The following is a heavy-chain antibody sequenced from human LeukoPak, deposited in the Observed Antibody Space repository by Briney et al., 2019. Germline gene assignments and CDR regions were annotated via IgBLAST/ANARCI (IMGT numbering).Heavy chain of an antibody. J-gene: IGHJ5*02. CDR3: ARIGSSSWLLFYNWFDP. V-gene: IGHV4-59*08. D-gene: IGHD6-13*01. Sequence: SETLSLTCTVSGGSISSYYWSWIRQPPGRGLEWIGYIYYSGSTNYNPSLKSRVTISVDTSKNQFSLKLSSVTAADTAVYYCARIGSSSWLLFYNWFDPWGQGTLVTVSS. CDR1: GGSISSYY. CDR2: IYYSGST.